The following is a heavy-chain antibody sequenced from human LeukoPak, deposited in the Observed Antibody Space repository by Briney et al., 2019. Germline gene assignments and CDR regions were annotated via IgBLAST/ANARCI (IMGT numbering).Heavy chain of an antibody. J-gene: IGHJ4*02. D-gene: IGHD4-17*01. V-gene: IGHV3-74*01. CDR3: ARVTTTFDN. CDR1: GFTFSSYW. Sequence: GGSLRLSCAASGFTFSSYWMHWVRQAPGKGLVWVSRISSDGSTVYADFVKGRLTISRDNAKNSLYLQMNSLRAEDTAVYYCARVTTTFDNWGQGTLVTVSS. CDR2: ISSDGST.